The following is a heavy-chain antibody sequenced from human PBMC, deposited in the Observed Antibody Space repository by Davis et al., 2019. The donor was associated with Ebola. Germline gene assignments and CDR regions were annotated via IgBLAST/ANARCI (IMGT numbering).Heavy chain of an antibody. V-gene: IGHV3-9*01. D-gene: IGHD6-25*01. CDR1: GFTFEDYA. CDR2: ISWNGAFI. Sequence: SLKISCAASGFTFEDYAMYWVRQAPGKGLDWVSSISWNGAFIDYADSVKGRFTISRDNGKNSLYLQMNSLRDEDTAVYYCARDPSSRAAKYYFDYWGQGTLVTVSS. CDR3: ARDPSSRAAKYYFDY. J-gene: IGHJ4*02.